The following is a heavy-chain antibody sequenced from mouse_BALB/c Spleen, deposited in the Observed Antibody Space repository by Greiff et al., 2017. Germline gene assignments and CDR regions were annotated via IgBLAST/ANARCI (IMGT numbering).Heavy chain of an antibody. V-gene: IGHV3-2*02. CDR1: GYSITSDYA. CDR2: ISYSGST. D-gene: IGHD4-1*01. Sequence: EVMLVESGPGLVKPSQSLSLTCTVTGYSITSDYAWNWIRQFPGNKLEWMGYISYSGSTSYNPSLKSRISITRDTSKNQFFLQLNSVTTEDTATYYCARSPLTGYMDYWGQGTSVTVSS. J-gene: IGHJ4*01. CDR3: ARSPLTGYMDY.